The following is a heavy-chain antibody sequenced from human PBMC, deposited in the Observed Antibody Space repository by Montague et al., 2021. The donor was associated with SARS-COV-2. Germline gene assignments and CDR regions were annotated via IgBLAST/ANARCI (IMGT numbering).Heavy chain of an antibody. V-gene: IGHV4-59*08. Sequence: SETLSLTCIVSGSSVRSYYWSWIRQPPGKGLEWIGFISHTESTNYNPSLESRVSISIDTSKSQFSLRVRSVTAADTAVYYCARSGVGIFDFSYFDSWGQGSLVIVSS. CDR1: GSSVRSYY. CDR3: ARSGVGIFDFSYFDS. J-gene: IGHJ4*02. CDR2: ISHTEST. D-gene: IGHD3-3*01.